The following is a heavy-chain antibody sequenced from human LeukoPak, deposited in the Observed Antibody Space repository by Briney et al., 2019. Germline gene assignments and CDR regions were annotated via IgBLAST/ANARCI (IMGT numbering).Heavy chain of an antibody. CDR1: GFTFSSYA. CDR3: AKDRGGAAAVQEFDY. Sequence: QPGGSLRLSCAASGFTFSSYAMSWVRQAPGKGLEWVSAISGSGGSTYYAESVKGRFTISRDNSKNTLYLQMNSLRAEDTAVYYWAKDRGGAAAVQEFDYWGQGTLVTVSS. D-gene: IGHD6-13*01. CDR2: ISGSGGST. V-gene: IGHV3-23*01. J-gene: IGHJ4*02.